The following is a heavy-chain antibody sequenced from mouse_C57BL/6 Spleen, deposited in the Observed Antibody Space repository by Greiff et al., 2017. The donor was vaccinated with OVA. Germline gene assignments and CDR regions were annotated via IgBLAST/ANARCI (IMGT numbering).Heavy chain of an antibody. CDR3: ARASYYFDY. V-gene: IGHV5-17*01. J-gene: IGHJ2*01. CDR1: GFTFSDYG. D-gene: IGHD6-1*01. Sequence: EVQLVESGGGLVKPGGSLKLSCAASGFTFSDYGMHWVRQAPEMGLEWVAYISSGSSTIYYADTVKGRFTISRDNAKNTLFLQMTSLRSEDTAMYYCARASYYFDYWGQGTTLTVSS. CDR2: ISSGSSTI.